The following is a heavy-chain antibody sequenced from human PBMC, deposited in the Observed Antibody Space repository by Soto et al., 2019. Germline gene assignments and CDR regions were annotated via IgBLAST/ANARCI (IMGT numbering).Heavy chain of an antibody. CDR3: ASQGYIVLVPAAPDDYYYYGMDV. J-gene: IGHJ6*02. V-gene: IGHV4-59*08. CDR2: IYYSGST. CDR1: GGSISSYY. Sequence: SETLSLTCTVSGGSISSYYWSWIRQPPGKGLEWIGYIYYSGSTNYNPSLKSRVTISVDMFKNQFSLKLSTVTAADTAVYYCASQGYIVLVPAAPDDYYYYGMDVWGQGTTVTVSS. D-gene: IGHD2-2*01.